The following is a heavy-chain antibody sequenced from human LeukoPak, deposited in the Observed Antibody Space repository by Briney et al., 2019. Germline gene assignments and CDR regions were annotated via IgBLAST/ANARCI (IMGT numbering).Heavy chain of an antibody. Sequence: PSETLSLTCTVSGGSISSGGYYWSWIRQHPGKGLEWIGYIYYSGSTYYNPSLKSRVTISVDTSKNQFSLKLSSVTAADTAVYYCARDGSTVTTIGSVNWFDPWGQGTLVTVSS. D-gene: IGHD4-17*01. CDR1: GGSISSGGYY. CDR2: IYYSGST. CDR3: ARDGSTVTTIGSVNWFDP. J-gene: IGHJ5*02. V-gene: IGHV4-31*03.